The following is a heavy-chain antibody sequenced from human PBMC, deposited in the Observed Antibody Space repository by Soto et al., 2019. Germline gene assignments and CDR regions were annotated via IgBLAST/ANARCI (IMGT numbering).Heavy chain of an antibody. D-gene: IGHD2-8*01. CDR3: ARVTGAPRGRMDWFDP. CDR1: GYSFTSYW. V-gene: IGHV5-51*01. CDR2: IYHGDSDT. Sequence: GESLKISCKGSGYSFTSYWIGWVRQMHGKGLEWMGIIYHGDSDTRYSPSFQGQVTISADQSISTAYLQWSSLMASDTAIYYCARVTGAPRGRMDWFDPWGQGTLVTVSS. J-gene: IGHJ5*02.